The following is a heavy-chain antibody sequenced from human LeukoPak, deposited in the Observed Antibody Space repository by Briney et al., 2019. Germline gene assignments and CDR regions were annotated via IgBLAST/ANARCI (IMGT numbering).Heavy chain of an antibody. V-gene: IGHV1-46*01. CDR1: GYTFTSCY. D-gene: IGHD6-19*01. CDR2: INPNDGGT. Sequence: ASVKVSCKASGYTFTSCYVHWVRLAPRQGLEWMGLINPNDGGTSYAQKFQGRVTMTRDMSTSTVYMEVSSLRSEDTAVYYCARDLGSGWYYFDSWGQGTLVTVSS. CDR3: ARDLGSGWYYFDS. J-gene: IGHJ4*02.